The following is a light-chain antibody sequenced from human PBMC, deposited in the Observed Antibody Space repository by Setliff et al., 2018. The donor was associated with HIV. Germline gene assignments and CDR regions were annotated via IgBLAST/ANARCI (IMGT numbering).Light chain of an antibody. Sequence: QSVLTQPPSASGSPGQSVTISCTGTSSDVGGYNYVSWYQQHPGKAPKLMIYEVSKRPSGVPDRFSGSKSGNTASLTVSGLQAEDEADYYCSSYAGTSNWGVFGTGTRSPS. V-gene: IGLV2-8*01. J-gene: IGLJ1*01. CDR1: SSDVGGYNY. CDR2: EVS. CDR3: SSYAGTSNWGV.